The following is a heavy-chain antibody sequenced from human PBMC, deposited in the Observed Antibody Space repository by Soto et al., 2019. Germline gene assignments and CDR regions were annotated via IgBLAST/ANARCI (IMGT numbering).Heavy chain of an antibody. Sequence: QVQLQESGPGLVKPSQTLSLTCTVSGGSISSGGYYWSWIRQHPGKGLEWIGYIYYSGSTYYNPSLKSRVTISVDTSKNQYSLKLSSVTAADTAVYYCARVSGVYSSSWYEAFDIWGQGTMVTVSS. V-gene: IGHV4-31*03. CDR3: ARVSGVYSSSWYEAFDI. J-gene: IGHJ3*02. CDR1: GGSISSGGYY. D-gene: IGHD6-13*01. CDR2: IYYSGST.